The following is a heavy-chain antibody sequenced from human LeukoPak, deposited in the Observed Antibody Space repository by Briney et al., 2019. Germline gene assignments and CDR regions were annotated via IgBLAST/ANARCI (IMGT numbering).Heavy chain of an antibody. Sequence: GGSLRLSCAASGFTFSSYWMSWVRQAPGKGLEWVSSISTSSSYIYYADSVKGRFTISRDNAKNSLFLQMNSLRAEDTAVYYCARGGEMATQLFFYLDYWGQGTLVTVSS. J-gene: IGHJ4*02. CDR1: GFTFSSYW. CDR3: ARGGEMATQLFFYLDY. D-gene: IGHD5-24*01. CDR2: ISTSSSYI. V-gene: IGHV3-21*01.